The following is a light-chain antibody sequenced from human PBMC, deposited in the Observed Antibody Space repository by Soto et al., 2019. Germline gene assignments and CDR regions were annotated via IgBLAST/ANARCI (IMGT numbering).Light chain of an antibody. CDR3: QQYYSYPWT. CDR1: QSISSY. Sequence: DIQMTQSPSSLSASVGDRVTITCRASQSISSYLNWYQQKPGKAPKLLIYAASSLQSGVPSRFSGSGSGTAFTLTISCLQSEAFATYYCQQYYSYPWTFGQGTKVDIK. V-gene: IGKV1-39*01. J-gene: IGKJ1*01. CDR2: AAS.